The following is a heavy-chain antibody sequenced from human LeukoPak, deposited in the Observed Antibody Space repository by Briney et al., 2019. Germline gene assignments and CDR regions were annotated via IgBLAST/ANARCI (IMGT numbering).Heavy chain of an antibody. CDR3: ARAPWEYSYGLEVY. CDR2: ISGSGGST. Sequence: GGSLRLSCAASGFTFSSYAMSWVRQAPGKGLEWVSAISGSGGSTYYADSVKGRFTISRDNSKNTLYLQMNSLRAEDTAVYYCARAPWEYSYGLEVYWGQGTLVTVSS. D-gene: IGHD5-18*01. CDR1: GFTFSSYA. V-gene: IGHV3-23*01. J-gene: IGHJ4*02.